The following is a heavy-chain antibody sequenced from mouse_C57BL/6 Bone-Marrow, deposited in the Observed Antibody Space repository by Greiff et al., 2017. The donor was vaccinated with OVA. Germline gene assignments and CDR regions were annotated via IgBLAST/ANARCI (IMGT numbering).Heavy chain of an antibody. CDR2: IWSGGST. D-gene: IGHD2-4*01. Sequence: VKLMESGPGLVQPSQSLSITCTVSGFSLTSYGVHWVRQSPGKGLEWLGVIWSGGSTDYNAAFISRLSISKDNSKSQVFFKMNSLQADDTAIYYCASLMITRYFDVWGTGTTVTVSS. J-gene: IGHJ1*03. V-gene: IGHV2-2*01. CDR1: GFSLTSYG. CDR3: ASLMITRYFDV.